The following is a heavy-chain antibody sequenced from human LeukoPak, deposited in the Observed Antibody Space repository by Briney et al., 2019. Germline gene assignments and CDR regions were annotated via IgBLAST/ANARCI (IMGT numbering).Heavy chain of an antibody. CDR2: IYPGDSET. V-gene: IGHV5-51*01. CDR3: ARPNITSYYDSRGYDAFDV. J-gene: IGHJ3*01. D-gene: IGHD3-22*01. Sequence: GESLKISCKGSGYSFTSYWIGWVRQMSGKGLEWMGIIYPGDSETGYSPSFQGQVTISADKSISTAYLQWSSLKASDTAMYYCARPNITSYYDSRGYDAFDVWGQGTMVTVSS. CDR1: GYSFTSYW.